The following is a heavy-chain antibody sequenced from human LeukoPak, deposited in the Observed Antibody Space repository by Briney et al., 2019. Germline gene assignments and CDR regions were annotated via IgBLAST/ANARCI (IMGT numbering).Heavy chain of an antibody. CDR1: GYTFTGYY. CDR3: ASAQSSSHLDY. Sequence: ASVKVSCKASGYTFTGYYMHWVRQAPGQGLEWMGWINPNSGDTNYAQKFQGRVTMTRDTSISTAYMELSRLRSDDTAVYYCASAQSSSHLDYWGQGTLVTVSS. J-gene: IGHJ4*02. CDR2: INPNSGDT. D-gene: IGHD2-2*01. V-gene: IGHV1-2*02.